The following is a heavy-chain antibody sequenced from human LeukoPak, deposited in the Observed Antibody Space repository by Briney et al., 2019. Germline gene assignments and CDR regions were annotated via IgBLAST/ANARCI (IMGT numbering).Heavy chain of an antibody. CDR2: ISYDGNKI. J-gene: IGHJ4*02. CDR1: GFIFSSYG. CDR3: AKDNRRYYYDSSGYYFYDY. V-gene: IGHV3-30*18. Sequence: PGGSLRLSCAASGFIFSSYGMHWVRQAPGKGLEWVSLISYDGNKIYYADSVKGRFTISRDNSKKTLYLQMNSLRAEDTAVYYCAKDNRRYYYDSSGYYFYDYWGQGTLVTVSS. D-gene: IGHD3-22*01.